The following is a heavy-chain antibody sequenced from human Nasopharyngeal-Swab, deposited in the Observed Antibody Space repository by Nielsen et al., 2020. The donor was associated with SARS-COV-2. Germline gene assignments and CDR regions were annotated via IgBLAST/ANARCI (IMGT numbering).Heavy chain of an antibody. CDR3: ARGYSYGHIDY. J-gene: IGHJ4*02. CDR1: GYTFTSYA. V-gene: IGHV1-3*01. Sequence: ASVKVSCKASGYTFTSYAMHWVRQAPGQRLEWMGWINAGNGNTKYSQKFQGRVTITRDTSASTAYMELSSLRSEDTTVYYCARGYSYGHIDYWGQGTLVTVSS. CDR2: INAGNGNT. D-gene: IGHD5-18*01.